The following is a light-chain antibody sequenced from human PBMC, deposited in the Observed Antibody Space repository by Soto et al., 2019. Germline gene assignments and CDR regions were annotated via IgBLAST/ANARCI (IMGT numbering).Light chain of an antibody. Sequence: DIQMTQSPYSLSASVGDSVTITCRASLTIRTYLNWYQPKPGRAPKLLIHSASTLPSGVPSRYSGSGSVTEFTLTMSCLPPEDFASYCCQRGHSTPYSVEQGTKVEIK. V-gene: IGKV1-39*01. CDR2: SAS. J-gene: IGKJ2*03. CDR3: QRGHSTPYS. CDR1: LTIRTY.